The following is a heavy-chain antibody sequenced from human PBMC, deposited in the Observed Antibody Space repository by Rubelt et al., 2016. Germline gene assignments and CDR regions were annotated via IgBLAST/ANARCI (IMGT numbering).Heavy chain of an antibody. J-gene: IGHJ5*02. D-gene: IGHD3-22*01. CDR3: TTDRYYYDSSGFPWFDP. V-gene: IGHV3-15*01. Sequence: SLRLSRAASGFTFSNAWMSWVRQAPGKGLEWVGRIKSKTDGGTTDYAAPVKGRFTISRDDSKNMLYLQMNSLKTEDTAVYYCTTDRYYYDSSGFPWFDPWGQGTLVTVSS. CDR2: IKSKTDGGTT. CDR1: GFTFSNAW.